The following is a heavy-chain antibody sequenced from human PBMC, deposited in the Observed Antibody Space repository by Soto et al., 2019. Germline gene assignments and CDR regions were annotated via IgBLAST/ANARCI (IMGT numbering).Heavy chain of an antibody. J-gene: IGHJ4*02. CDR3: AGQATGWYPDY. V-gene: IGHV4-31*03. D-gene: IGHD6-19*01. CDR1: GGSINSGGYY. CDR2: IYDSGST. Sequence: QVQLQESGPGLVKPSQTLSLTCTVSGGSINSGGYYWSWIRQHPGKGLEWIGYIYDSGSTYFNPSLKSRVTISVDTSKTQFSLKLSSVTAADTAVYYCAGQATGWYPDYWGQGTLVTVSS.